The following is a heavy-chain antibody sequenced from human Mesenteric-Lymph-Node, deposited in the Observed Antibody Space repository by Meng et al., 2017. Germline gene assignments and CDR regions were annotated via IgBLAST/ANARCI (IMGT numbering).Heavy chain of an antibody. V-gene: IGHV4-59*01. J-gene: IGHJ4*02. CDR2: IYYSGST. CDR1: GGSISSYY. CDR3: ARVQDYYGSGRYFDY. Sequence: SETLSLTCTVSGGSISSYYWSWIRQPPGKGLEWIGYIYYSGSTNYNPSLKSRVTISVDTSKNQFSLKLSSVTAADTAVYYCARVQDYYGSGRYFDYWGQGTLVTVSS. D-gene: IGHD3-10*01.